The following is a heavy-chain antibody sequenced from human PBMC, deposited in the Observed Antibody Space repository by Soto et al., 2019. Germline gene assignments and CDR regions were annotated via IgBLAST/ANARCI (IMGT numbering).Heavy chain of an antibody. D-gene: IGHD2-15*01. Sequence: PGGSLRLSCAASGFTFNHYAMNWVRQAPGKGLQWISAISGDGDTYQIDSVKGRFTISRDNSKNTVSLQMNSLTAEDTAMYFCARAPFGYSTGTRCYPFDYWGQGTRVTVSS. V-gene: IGHV3-23*01. CDR3: ARAPFGYSTGTRCYPFDY. J-gene: IGHJ4*02. CDR1: GFTFNHYA. CDR2: ISGDGDT.